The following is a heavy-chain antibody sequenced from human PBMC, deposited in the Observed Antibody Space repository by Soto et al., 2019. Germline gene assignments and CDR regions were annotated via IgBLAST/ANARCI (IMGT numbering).Heavy chain of an antibody. V-gene: IGHV1-18*01. CDR3: ARGWYGDY. CDR1: GYTFTSYG. J-gene: IGHJ4*02. Sequence: QVHLVQSGAEVKKPGASVKVSCKASGYTFTSYGITWVRQAPGQGLECMGWISAHNGNTDYAQKLQGRVIVTRDTSTSTACRELRRLRSDDTAVYYCARGWYGDYWGQGALVTVSS. CDR2: ISAHNGNT. D-gene: IGHD6-13*01.